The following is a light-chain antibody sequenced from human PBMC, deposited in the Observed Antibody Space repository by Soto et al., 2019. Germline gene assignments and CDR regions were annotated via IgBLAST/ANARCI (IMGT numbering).Light chain of an antibody. J-gene: IGKJ3*01. Sequence: DIQMTQAPSLVSAFVGDRVTITCRASQVISSWLAWYQQKPGKAPKLLIYYASSLQSGVPSRLSGSESGTDLTNFRSRLKPEDSPTYSCQQARMFPLTIGMGTKVQIK. CDR3: QQARMFPLT. V-gene: IGKV1-12*01. CDR1: QVISSW. CDR2: YAS.